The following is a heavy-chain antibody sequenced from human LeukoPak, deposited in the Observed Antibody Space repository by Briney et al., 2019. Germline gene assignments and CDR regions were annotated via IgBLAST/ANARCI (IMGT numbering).Heavy chain of an antibody. Sequence: ASVKVSCKASGATFSSYAISWVRQAPGQGLGWMGMIIPIFGTANYDQKFQGRVTITTDESTSTAYMELSSLRSEDTGVYYCAREGYYYDSSGPGNWFDPWGQGTLVTVSS. D-gene: IGHD3-22*01. CDR1: GATFSSYA. CDR3: AREGYYYDSSGPGNWFDP. J-gene: IGHJ5*02. V-gene: IGHV1-69*05. CDR2: IIPIFGTA.